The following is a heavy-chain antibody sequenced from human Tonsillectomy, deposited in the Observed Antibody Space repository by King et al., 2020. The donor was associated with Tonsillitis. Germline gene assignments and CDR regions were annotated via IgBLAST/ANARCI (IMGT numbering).Heavy chain of an antibody. CDR2: IQYDGTNK. Sequence: QLVQSGGGVVQPGGSLRLSCAASGFVFRSYGMHWVRQAPGKGLEWVAFIQYDGTNKYYADSVKGRFTISRDNSKNTLYLQMNSLRPEDTAVYYCAKEPFGGAPVPYFDSWGQGTLVTVSS. CDR3: AKEPFGGAPVPYFDS. J-gene: IGHJ4*02. D-gene: IGHD3-16*01. V-gene: IGHV3-30*02. CDR1: GFVFRSYG.